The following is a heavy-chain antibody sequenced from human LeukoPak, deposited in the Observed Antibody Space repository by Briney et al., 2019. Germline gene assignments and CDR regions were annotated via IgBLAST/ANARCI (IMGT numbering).Heavy chain of an antibody. CDR3: ARDGELYSGSKGLFDI. CDR1: GYTFTSYG. J-gene: IGHJ3*02. D-gene: IGHD1-26*01. V-gene: IGHV1-18*01. CDR2: ISAYNGNT. Sequence: ASVKVSCKASGYTFTSYGISWVRQAPGQGLEWMGWISAYNGNTSIAQKLQARVTMTTDTSTSTAYMELRSLRSDDTAVYYCARDGELYSGSKGLFDIWGQGTLVTVSS.